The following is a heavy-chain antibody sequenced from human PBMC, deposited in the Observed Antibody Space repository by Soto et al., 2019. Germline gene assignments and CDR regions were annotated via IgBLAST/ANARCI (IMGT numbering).Heavy chain of an antibody. J-gene: IGHJ4*02. CDR1: GFTFRKAW. V-gene: IGHV3-15*07. CDR3: TTDGTTPSSIFYQYFDY. Sequence: GGSLRLSCAASGFTFRKAWMNWVRQAPGKGLEWVGRIKSKTEGGTTNYAAPCKGRINISRDDSKNTLYLQMNSLKTEDMAVDYCTTDGTTPSSIFYQYFDYWGQGTLVTVSS. D-gene: IGHD3-3*01. CDR2: IKSKTEGGTT.